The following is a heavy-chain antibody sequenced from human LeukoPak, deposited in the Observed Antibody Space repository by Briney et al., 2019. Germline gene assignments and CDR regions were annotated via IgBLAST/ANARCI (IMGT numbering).Heavy chain of an antibody. Sequence: GGSLRLSCAASGFTFSSYGMHWVRQAPGKGLEWVAVIWYDGSNKYYADSVKGRFTISRDNSKNTLYLQTNSLRAEDTAVYYCAREEDGYNYGYWGQGTLVTVSS. CDR3: AREEDGYNYGY. V-gene: IGHV3-33*01. J-gene: IGHJ4*02. CDR2: IWYDGSNK. D-gene: IGHD5-24*01. CDR1: GFTFSSYG.